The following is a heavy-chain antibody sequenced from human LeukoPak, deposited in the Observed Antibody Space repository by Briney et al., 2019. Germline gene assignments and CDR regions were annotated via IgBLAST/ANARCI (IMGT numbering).Heavy chain of an antibody. D-gene: IGHD2-2*01. Sequence: ASVKVSCKASGYTFTGYYMHWVRQAPGQGLEWMGWINPNSGGTNYAQKFQGRVTMTSDTSISTAYMELSRLRSDDTAVYYCARDLGVYCSSTSCSSVYWGQGTLVTVSS. CDR3: ARDLGVYCSSTSCSSVY. CDR1: GYTFTGYY. J-gene: IGHJ4*02. CDR2: INPNSGGT. V-gene: IGHV1-2*02.